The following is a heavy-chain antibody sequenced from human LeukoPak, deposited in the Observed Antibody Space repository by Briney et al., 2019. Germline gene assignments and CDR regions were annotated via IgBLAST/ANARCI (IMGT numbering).Heavy chain of an antibody. V-gene: IGHV3-74*03. Sequence: GGSLRLSCAASGFALSSYWMHWVRQAPGKGLLWVSRINGDGRYTTYADSVKGRFTISRDNAKNTLYLQMDSLRAEDTALYYCARAGSSAWTPDYYYYMDVWGKGTTVTISS. CDR2: INGDGRYT. CDR3: ARAGSSAWTPDYYYYMDV. CDR1: GFALSSYW. J-gene: IGHJ6*03. D-gene: IGHD6-19*01.